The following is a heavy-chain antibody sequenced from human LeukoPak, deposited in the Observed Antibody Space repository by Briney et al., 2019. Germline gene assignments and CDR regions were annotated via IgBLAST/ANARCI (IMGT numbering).Heavy chain of an antibody. CDR1: RYTFCIYA. CDR3: AKDLEYSSRRYAVVGPIWFDP. V-gene: IGHV3-23*05. Sequence: GGSLRLSCAASRYTFCIYAVSRVPQALGEGLECVSPIYDKRRSTYHADSVRGLFTISRDNSKITFYLQINRLSAEDTCVYHCAKDLEYSSRRYAVVGPIWFDPWRQGTLVSVSS. D-gene: IGHD6-6*01. J-gene: IGHJ5*02. CDR2: IYDKRRST.